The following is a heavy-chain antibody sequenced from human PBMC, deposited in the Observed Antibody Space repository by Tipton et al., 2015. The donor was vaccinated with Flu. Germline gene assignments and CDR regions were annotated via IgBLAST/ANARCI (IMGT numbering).Heavy chain of an antibody. CDR3: ASSVARDAFDI. V-gene: IGHV4-59*01. J-gene: IGHJ3*02. Sequence: TLSLTCTVSGGSISSYYWSWIRQPPGKGLEWIGYIYYSGSTNYNPSLESRVTISVDTSKNQFSLKLSSVTAADTAVYYCASSVARDAFDIWGQGTMVTVSS. CDR1: GGSISSYY. D-gene: IGHD2-21*01. CDR2: IYYSGST.